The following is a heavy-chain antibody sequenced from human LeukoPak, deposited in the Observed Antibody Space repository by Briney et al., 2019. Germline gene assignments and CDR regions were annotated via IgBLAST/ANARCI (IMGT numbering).Heavy chain of an antibody. Sequence: PGRSLRLSCAASGFSFTSHGMHWVRQAPGKGLEWVAVIWYDGTNKYYADSVKGRFTISRDTSNNMLYLQMNSLRAEDTAVYYCARVSESGNSDYWGQGTLVTVSS. CDR1: GFSFTSHG. J-gene: IGHJ4*02. CDR2: IWYDGTNK. V-gene: IGHV3-33*01. D-gene: IGHD4-23*01. CDR3: ARVSESGNSDY.